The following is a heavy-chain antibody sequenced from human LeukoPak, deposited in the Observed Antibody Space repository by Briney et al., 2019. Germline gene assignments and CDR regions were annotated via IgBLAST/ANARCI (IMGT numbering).Heavy chain of an antibody. J-gene: IGHJ4*02. CDR2: IYHSGST. Sequence: SETLSLTCTVSGYSISSGYYWGWIRPPPGKGLEWIGSIYHSGSTYYYPSLKSRVTISVDTPKNQFSLKLSSVTAADTAVYYCARLSSSEVGDYWGQGTLVTVSS. CDR3: ARLSSSEVGDY. D-gene: IGHD6-19*01. CDR1: GYSISSGYY. V-gene: IGHV4-38-2*02.